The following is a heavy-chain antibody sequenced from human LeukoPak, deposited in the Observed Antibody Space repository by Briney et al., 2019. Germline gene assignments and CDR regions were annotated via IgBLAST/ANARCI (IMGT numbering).Heavy chain of an antibody. J-gene: IGHJ4*02. D-gene: IGHD6-19*01. CDR3: ARLGAVAGSYYFDY. Sequence: SETLSLTCTVSGGSISSYYWSWIRQPPGKGLEWIGYIYYSGSTNYNPSLKSRVTISVDTSKNQFSLKLSSVTAADTAVYYCARLGAVAGSYYFDYRGQGTLVTVSS. CDR2: IYYSGST. V-gene: IGHV4-59*01. CDR1: GGSISSYY.